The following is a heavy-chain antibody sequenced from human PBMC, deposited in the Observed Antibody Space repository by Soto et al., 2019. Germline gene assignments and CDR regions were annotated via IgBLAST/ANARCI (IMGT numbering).Heavy chain of an antibody. D-gene: IGHD3-3*01. CDR1: VGSISYEYYH. V-gene: IGHV4-34*01. J-gene: IGHJ5*02. Sequence: SETLSLTCTVSVGSISYEYYHWTWIRQSPGKGLEWIGEINHSGSINYNPSLKSRVSISVDISKKQFSLKLYSVTAADTAVYYCARGRTIFEVITDNWFDPWGQGTLVTVSS. CDR3: ARGRTIFEVITDNWFDP. CDR2: INHSGSI.